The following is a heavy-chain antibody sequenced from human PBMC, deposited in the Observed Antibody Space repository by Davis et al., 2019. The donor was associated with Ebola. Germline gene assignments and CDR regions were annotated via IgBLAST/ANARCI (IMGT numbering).Heavy chain of an antibody. D-gene: IGHD6-13*01. CDR3: ARGEAAGTPFDY. CDR2: IWYDGSNK. CDR1: GFTFSSYA. V-gene: IGHV3-33*08. J-gene: IGHJ4*02. Sequence: GESLKISCAASGFTFSSYAMHWVRQAPGKGLEWVAVIWYDGSNKYYADSVKGRFTISRDNSKNTLYLQMNSLRAEDTAVYYCARGEAAGTPFDYWGQGTLVTVSS.